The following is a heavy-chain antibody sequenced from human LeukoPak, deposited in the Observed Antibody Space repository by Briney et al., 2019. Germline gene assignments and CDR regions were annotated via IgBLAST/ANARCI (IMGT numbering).Heavy chain of an antibody. CDR1: GFTFSTYS. J-gene: IGHJ4*02. CDR3: ARDNYYFDY. Sequence: GGSLRLSCEVSGFTFSTYSMNWVRQAPGKGLEGVSSISSSGSYINYADSVKGRFTISRDNAKNSLYLQMNSLRAEDTAVYYCARDNYYFDYWGQGTLVTVSS. CDR2: ISSSGSYI. V-gene: IGHV3-21*01.